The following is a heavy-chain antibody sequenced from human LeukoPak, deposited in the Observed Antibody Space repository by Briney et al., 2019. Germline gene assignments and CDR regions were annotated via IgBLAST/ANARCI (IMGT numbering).Heavy chain of an antibody. CDR2: IDYSGGAT. V-gene: IGHV3-23*01. Sequence: TGGSLRLSCAASGFTFSSYWMSWVRQAPGKGLEWVSGIDYSGGATNYADSVQGRFTVSRDNSKNTLYLQMNNLRAEDTAVYYCATTRVCGGVLLRPSCLYFEDWGQGALVTVSS. D-gene: IGHD3-10*01. CDR3: ATTRVCGGVLLRPSCLYFED. J-gene: IGHJ4*02. CDR1: GFTFSSYW.